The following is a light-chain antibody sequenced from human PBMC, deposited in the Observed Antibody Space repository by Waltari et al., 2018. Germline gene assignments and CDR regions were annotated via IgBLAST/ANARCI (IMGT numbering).Light chain of an antibody. V-gene: IGKV3-15*01. Sequence: EVVMTQSPATLSVSPGERATLSCRASQSIYDNLAWYQQKPAQAPRLLIYGASTRATAVPSRFRGSGSGTEFTLTISSLQSEDSAVYYCQQYNKWPPITFGQGTRLEIK. CDR1: QSIYDN. J-gene: IGKJ5*01. CDR2: GAS. CDR3: QQYNKWPPIT.